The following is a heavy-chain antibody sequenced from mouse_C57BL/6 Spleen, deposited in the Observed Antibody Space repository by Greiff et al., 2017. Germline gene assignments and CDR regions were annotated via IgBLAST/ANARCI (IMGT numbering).Heavy chain of an antibody. CDR3: ARITTVVAREYYYAMDY. V-gene: IGHV1-7*01. CDR2: INPSSGYT. Sequence: VQRVESGAELAKPGASVKLSCKASGYTFTSYWMHWVKQRPGQGLEWIGYINPSSGYTKYNQKFKDKATLTADKSSSTAYMQLSSLTYEDSAVYYCARITTVVAREYYYAMDYWGQGTSVTVSS. J-gene: IGHJ4*01. D-gene: IGHD1-1*01. CDR1: GYTFTSYW.